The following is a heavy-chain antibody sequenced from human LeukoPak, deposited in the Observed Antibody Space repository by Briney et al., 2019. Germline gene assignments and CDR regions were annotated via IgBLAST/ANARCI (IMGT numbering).Heavy chain of an antibody. D-gene: IGHD1-26*01. CDR1: GFTFRSYW. J-gene: IGHJ4*02. CDR2: INREGNKT. V-gene: IGHV3-74*01. Sequence: GGSLRLSCAVSGFTFRSYWMHWVRQVPGKGLMWVSRINREGNKTSYADTVKGRFTISRDNAKNTLYLQMSSLRAGDTAVYYCARSASGSYDYWGRGSLVTVSS. CDR3: ARSASGSYDY.